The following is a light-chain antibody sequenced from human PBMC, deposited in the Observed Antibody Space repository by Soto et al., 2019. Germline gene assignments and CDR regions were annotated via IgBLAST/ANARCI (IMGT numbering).Light chain of an antibody. CDR3: QQYNSYSWT. CDR1: QSVGSK. Sequence: EIVLTQSPATLPLSPGEGATLSCRASQSVGSKLAWFQQKPGQAPRLLIYDASNRATGIPARFSGSGSGTDFTLTISSLEPEDFATYYCQQYNSYSWTFGQGTKVDI. V-gene: IGKV3-11*01. J-gene: IGKJ1*01. CDR2: DAS.